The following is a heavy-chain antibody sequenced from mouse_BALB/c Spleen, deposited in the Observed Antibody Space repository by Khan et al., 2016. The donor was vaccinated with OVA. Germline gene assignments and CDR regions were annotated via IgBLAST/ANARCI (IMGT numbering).Heavy chain of an antibody. CDR2: ISSGGSYT. D-gene: IGHD1-1*01. CDR3: AREYGSSYKGYFDY. J-gene: IGHJ2*01. Sequence: EVELVESGGGLVKPGGSLKLSCAASGFTFSSYAMSWVRQSPEKRLEWVAEISSGGSYTYSPDTVTGRFTISRDNAKNTLYLEMSSLRSEDTAMYYCAREYGSSYKGYFDYWGQGTTLTVSS. V-gene: IGHV5-9-4*01. CDR1: GFTFSSYA.